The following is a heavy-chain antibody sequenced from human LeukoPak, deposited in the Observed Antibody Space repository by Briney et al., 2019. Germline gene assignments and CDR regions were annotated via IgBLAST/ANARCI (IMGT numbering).Heavy chain of an antibody. V-gene: IGHV4-34*08. CDR1: GWTFSGYY. CDR3: AISPVDFYYYCGMDV. CDR2: INPGGTT. J-gene: IGHJ6*02. Sequence: PSETLSLTCAVYGWTFSGYYWSWLRQPPGKGLEWIGEINPGGTTNYNPSLKSRVTISVDTCKNQFSLQVSSVAAADTAVYYCAISPVDFYYYCGMDVWGRGTLVTVSS.